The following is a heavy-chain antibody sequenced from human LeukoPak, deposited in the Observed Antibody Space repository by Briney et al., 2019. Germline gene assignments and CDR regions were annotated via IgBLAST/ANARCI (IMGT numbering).Heavy chain of an antibody. CDR2: IHYGGTT. D-gene: IGHD1-7*01. J-gene: IGHJ4*02. Sequence: KPSGTPPLTCTVSGGSLSRSRYWWDWIRQPPGMGPEWVGSIHYGGTTYYNPSLKSRVTISLDTSKMQFSLRLSSVTAADTAVYYCASRAMGTKSIDYWGQGTLVTVSS. CDR3: ASRAMGTKSIDY. CDR1: GGSLSRSRYW. V-gene: IGHV4-39*01.